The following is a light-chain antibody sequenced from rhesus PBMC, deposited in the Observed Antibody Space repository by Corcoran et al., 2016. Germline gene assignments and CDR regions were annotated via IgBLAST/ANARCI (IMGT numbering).Light chain of an antibody. J-gene: IGKJ2*01. V-gene: IGKV1-38*01. CDR3: QQRNSYPCS. CDR1: QGISSY. CDR2: DAS. Sequence: DIQLTQSPSSLSASVGDRVTITCLASQGISSYLAWYQQKPGKAPKLLMYDASNLQSGVPSRFSGSGSGTDFTLTISSLQPEDFAVYYCQQRNSYPCSFGQGTKVEIK.